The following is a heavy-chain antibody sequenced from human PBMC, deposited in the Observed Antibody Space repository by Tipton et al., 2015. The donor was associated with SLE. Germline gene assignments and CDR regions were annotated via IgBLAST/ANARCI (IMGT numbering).Heavy chain of an antibody. CDR2: IHPSGST. D-gene: IGHD6-13*01. Sequence: TLSLTCTVYGGSLSGYYWSWIRQVPGKGLDWIGEIHPSGSTDYNPSLKSRVTMSVDTSENQFSLKLSSMTAADTAVYYCARGQDNSKIQHWGQGTLVTVSS. J-gene: IGHJ1*01. V-gene: IGHV4-34*01. CDR3: ARGQDNSKIQH. CDR1: GGSLSGYY.